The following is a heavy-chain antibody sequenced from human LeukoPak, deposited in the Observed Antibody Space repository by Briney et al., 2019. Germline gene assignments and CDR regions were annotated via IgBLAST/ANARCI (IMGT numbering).Heavy chain of an antibody. J-gene: IGHJ4*02. CDR3: AKDPGVVPAHYFDY. Sequence: GGSLRLSCAASGFTFSSYAMNWVRQAPGEGREWVSGTGNTGDSTFYADSVKGRFTASRDKSKNTLSLQMNSLRAEDTAVYYCAKDPGVVPAHYFDYWGQGTLVTVSS. CDR2: TGNTGDST. CDR1: GFTFSSYA. D-gene: IGHD2-2*01. V-gene: IGHV3-23*01.